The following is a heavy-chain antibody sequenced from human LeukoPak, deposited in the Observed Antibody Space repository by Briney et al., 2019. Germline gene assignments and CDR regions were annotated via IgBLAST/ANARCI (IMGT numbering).Heavy chain of an antibody. CDR3: ARSVPAMTTVTTGEP. J-gene: IGHJ5*02. CDR2: IIPIFGTA. D-gene: IGHD4-17*01. V-gene: IGHV1-69*01. Sequence: ASVKVSCKASGGTFSSYAISWVRQAPGQGLEWMGGIIPIFGTANYAQKFQGRVTITADESTSTAYMELSSLRSEDTAVYYCARSVPAMTTVTTGEPWGQGTLVTVSS. CDR1: GGTFSSYA.